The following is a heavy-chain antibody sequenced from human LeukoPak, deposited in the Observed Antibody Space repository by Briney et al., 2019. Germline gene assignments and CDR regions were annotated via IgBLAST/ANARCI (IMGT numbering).Heavy chain of an antibody. CDR3: SRGGHGYHSRGYYYVDIDY. D-gene: IGHD3-22*01. V-gene: IGHV3-30*03. CDR1: GFTFSSYG. CDR2: ISYDGGNK. Sequence: GGSLRLSCAASGFTFSSYGMHWVRQAPGKGLEWVAVISYDGGNKYYADSVKGRFTVSRDNSKNMLFLQMNSLRAEDTAVYYCSRGGHGYHSRGYYYVDIDYWGQGTLVTVSS. J-gene: IGHJ4*02.